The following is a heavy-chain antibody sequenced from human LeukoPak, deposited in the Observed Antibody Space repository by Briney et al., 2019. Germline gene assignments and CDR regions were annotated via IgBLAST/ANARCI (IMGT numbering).Heavy chain of an antibody. V-gene: IGHV3-48*04. Sequence: PGGSLRLSCATSGFSFSSYNMNWVRQAPGKGLEWVSYISSSSSSIYYADSVRGRFTISRDIAKSSLYLQMNSLRAEDTAVYYCVKVPIQYHDILTGGYYFDYWGQGTLVTVSS. J-gene: IGHJ4*02. D-gene: IGHD3-9*01. CDR1: GFSFSSYN. CDR2: ISSSSSSI. CDR3: VKVPIQYHDILTGGYYFDY.